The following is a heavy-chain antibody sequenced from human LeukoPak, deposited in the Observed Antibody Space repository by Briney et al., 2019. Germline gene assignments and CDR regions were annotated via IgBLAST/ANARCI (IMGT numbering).Heavy chain of an antibody. CDR3: ARKGIAAFDY. Sequence: GGSLRLSCAASGFTFSSYAMHWVRQAPGKGLEWVAVISYDGSNKYYADSVKGRFTISRDNSKNTLYLQMNSLRAEDTAVYYCARKGIAAFDYWGQGTLVTVSS. CDR1: GFTFSSYA. D-gene: IGHD6-13*01. V-gene: IGHV3-30*04. CDR2: ISYDGSNK. J-gene: IGHJ4*02.